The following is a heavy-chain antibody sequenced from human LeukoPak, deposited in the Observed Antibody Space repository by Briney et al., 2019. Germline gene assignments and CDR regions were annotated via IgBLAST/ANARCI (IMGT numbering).Heavy chain of an antibody. CDR3: ARVTYSGSYYFDY. CDR2: IYSGGST. Sequence: GGSLRLSCAASGFTVSSNYMSWVRQAPGKGLEWVSVIYSGGSTYYADSVKGRFTISRDNSKNTLYLQMNSLRAEDTAVYCCARVTYSGSYYFDYWGQGTLVTVSS. V-gene: IGHV3-66*01. J-gene: IGHJ4*02. CDR1: GFTVSSNY. D-gene: IGHD5-12*01.